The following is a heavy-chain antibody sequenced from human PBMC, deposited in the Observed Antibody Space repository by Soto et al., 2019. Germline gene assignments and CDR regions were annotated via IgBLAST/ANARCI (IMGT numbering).Heavy chain of an antibody. D-gene: IGHD6-6*01. J-gene: IGHJ4*02. CDR3: ANGIAARKWLFDY. CDR1: GGSISSSSYY. Sequence: SETLSLTCTVSGGSISSSSYYWGWIRQPPGKGLEWIGSIYYSGSTYYNPSLKSRVTISVDTSKNQFSLKLSSVTAADTAVYYCANGIAARKWLFDYWGQGTLVTVSS. CDR2: IYYSGST. V-gene: IGHV4-39*01.